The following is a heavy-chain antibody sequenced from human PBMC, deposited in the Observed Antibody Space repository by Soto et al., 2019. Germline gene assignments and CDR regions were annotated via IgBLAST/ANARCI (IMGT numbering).Heavy chain of an antibody. CDR2: IIPNFGTA. J-gene: IGHJ6*02. CDR3: ASCLYYDSSGYYCPPQYYDGMDV. D-gene: IGHD3-22*01. V-gene: IGHV1-69*06. CDR1: GGTFSSYA. Sequence: QVQLEQSGAEVKKPGSSVKVSCKASGGTFSSYAISWVRQDPGQGHEWMGGIIPNFGTANYAQKFQGRVTITADNPTRTAYMELSSLRAEDTAVYYCASCLYYDSSGYYCPPQYYDGMDVWCQGATVTVS.